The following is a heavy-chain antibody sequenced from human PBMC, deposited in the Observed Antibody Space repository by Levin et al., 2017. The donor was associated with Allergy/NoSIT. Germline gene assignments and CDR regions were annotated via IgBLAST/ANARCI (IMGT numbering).Heavy chain of an antibody. CDR2: ISGSGGNT. J-gene: IGHJ4*02. Sequence: LSLTCAASGFPFRNHAMSWVRQAPGKGLEWVSGISGSGGNTYYADSVRGRFTLSRDNSKDTLYLHINSLRAEDTAIYYCAKDSYAFGEISYYFDNWGQGTLVTVSS. CDR3: AKDSYAFGEISYYFDN. V-gene: IGHV3-23*01. CDR1: GFPFRNHA. D-gene: IGHD3-10*01.